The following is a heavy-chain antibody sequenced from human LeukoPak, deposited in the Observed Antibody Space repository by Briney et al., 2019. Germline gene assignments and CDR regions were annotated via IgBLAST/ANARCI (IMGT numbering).Heavy chain of an antibody. CDR3: AKDVSFRRGHNFDASDL. CDR2: ITWGATDS. CDR1: GFKFADAP. Sequence: AGGSLRLSRTASGFKFADAPMHWVRQPPGKGLEWIALITWGATDSYYADSVKGRFAISRDDSRNTLYLQMHSLRGEDTALYYCAKDVSFRRGHNFDASDLWGLGTMVIVSS. J-gene: IGHJ3*01. D-gene: IGHD5-24*01. V-gene: IGHV3-43*01.